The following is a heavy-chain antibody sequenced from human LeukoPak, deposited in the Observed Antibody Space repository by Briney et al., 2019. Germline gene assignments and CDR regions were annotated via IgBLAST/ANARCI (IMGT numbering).Heavy chain of an antibody. Sequence: PGGSLRLSCAASGFTFSSYAMHWVRQAPGKGLEWVAVISYDGSNKYYADSVKGRFTISRDNSKNTLYLQMNSLRAEDTAVYYCARDHVAVAGTSVHYGMDVWGQGTTVTVSS. J-gene: IGHJ6*02. CDR3: ARDHVAVAGTSVHYGMDV. D-gene: IGHD6-19*01. CDR2: ISYDGSNK. V-gene: IGHV3-30-3*01. CDR1: GFTFSSYA.